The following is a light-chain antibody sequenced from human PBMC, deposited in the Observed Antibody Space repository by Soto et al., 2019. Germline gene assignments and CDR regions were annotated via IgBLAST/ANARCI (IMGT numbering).Light chain of an antibody. CDR1: QSVSSSY. CDR2: GAS. Sequence: EIVLTQSPGTLSLSPGERATLSCRASQSVSSSYLAWYQQKPGQAPRLLIYGASSRATGIPDRFSGSGSGTDFTLPISRLEPADFAVYYCQQYGSLFGGGTKVEIK. CDR3: QQYGSL. V-gene: IGKV3-20*01. J-gene: IGKJ4*01.